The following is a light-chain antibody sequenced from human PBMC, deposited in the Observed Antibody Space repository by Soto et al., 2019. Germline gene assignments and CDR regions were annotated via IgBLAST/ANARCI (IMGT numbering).Light chain of an antibody. V-gene: IGLV2-14*03. CDR1: RSDVGAYIF. CDR2: DII. Sequence: QSVLTQPASLSWSPGQSITISCTGTRSDVGAYIFVSWYQQHPGKAPKLMIYDIINRPSGVSNRFSGSKSGNTASLTISGLQAEDEADYYCVSFTTSRSYVFGTGTKVTV. J-gene: IGLJ1*01. CDR3: VSFTTSRSYV.